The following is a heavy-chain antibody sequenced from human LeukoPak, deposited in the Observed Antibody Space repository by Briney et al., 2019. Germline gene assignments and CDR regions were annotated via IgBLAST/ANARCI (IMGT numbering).Heavy chain of an antibody. V-gene: IGHV4-34*01. CDR2: INHSGST. J-gene: IGHJ4*02. D-gene: IGHD2-15*01. CDR3: ARDLGYRSGGSCYFYAF. CDR1: GGSFSGYY. Sequence: SETLSLTCAVYGGSFSGYYWSWIRQAPGKGLEWIGEINHSGSTNYNPSLKSRVTISVDTSKNQFSLMLSSVTAADTAVYYCARDLGYRSGGSCYFYAFWGQGTLVTVSS.